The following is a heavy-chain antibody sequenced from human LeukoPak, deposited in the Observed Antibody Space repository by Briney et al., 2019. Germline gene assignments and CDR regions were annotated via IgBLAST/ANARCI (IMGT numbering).Heavy chain of an antibody. V-gene: IGHV3-73*01. CDR2: IRSEVYSYAT. Sequence: GGSLRLSCAASGFTFSDSAMHWVRQASGKGLEWIGRIRSEVYSYATAYGASVKGRFTISRDDSKNTAYLQMNSLKTEDTAVYYCAKAENSGSYSAFDYWGQGTLVTVSS. J-gene: IGHJ4*02. D-gene: IGHD1-26*01. CDR3: AKAENSGSYSAFDY. CDR1: GFTFSDSA.